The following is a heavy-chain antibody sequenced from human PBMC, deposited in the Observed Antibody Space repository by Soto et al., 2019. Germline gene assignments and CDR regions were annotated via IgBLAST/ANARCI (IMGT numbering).Heavy chain of an antibody. Sequence: SETLSLTCTVSGGSTSSSSYYWGWIRQPPGKGLEWIGSIYYSGSTYCNPSIKSRVTISVDTSKNQFSLKLNSVTAADTAVYYCARQRIHIQLWLRDNYGMDIWGQGTRVT. CDR2: IYYSGST. CDR3: ARQRIHIQLWLRDNYGMDI. V-gene: IGHV4-39*01. D-gene: IGHD5-18*01. J-gene: IGHJ6*02. CDR1: GGSTSSSSYY.